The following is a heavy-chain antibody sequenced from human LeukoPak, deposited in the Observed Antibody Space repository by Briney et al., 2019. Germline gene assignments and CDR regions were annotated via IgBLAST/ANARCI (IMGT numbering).Heavy chain of an antibody. Sequence: ASVKVSCKASGYTFTSYGISWVRQAPGQGLEWMVWISAYNGNTNYAQKLQGRVTMTTDTSTSTAYMELRSLRSDDTAVYYCARDMLPYSSGWDDSYYYYGMDVWGQGTTVTVSS. J-gene: IGHJ6*02. V-gene: IGHV1-18*01. CDR3: ARDMLPYSSGWDDSYYYYGMDV. D-gene: IGHD6-19*01. CDR1: GYTFTSYG. CDR2: ISAYNGNT.